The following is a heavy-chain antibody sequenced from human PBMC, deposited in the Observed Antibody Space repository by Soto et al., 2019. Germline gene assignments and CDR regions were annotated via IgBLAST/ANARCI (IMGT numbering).Heavy chain of an antibody. J-gene: IGHJ5*01. CDR3: ARARVSVTRTPWRSFWFDP. CDR2: IYYSGST. V-gene: IGHV4-31*03. D-gene: IGHD4-17*01. Sequence: SETLSLTCTVSGGSISSGGYYWSWIRQHPGKGLEWIGYIYYSGSTYYNPSLKSRVTISVDTSKNQFSLKLSSVTAADTAVYYCARARVSVTRTPWRSFWFDPWGQGTLVTVSS. CDR1: GGSISSGGYY.